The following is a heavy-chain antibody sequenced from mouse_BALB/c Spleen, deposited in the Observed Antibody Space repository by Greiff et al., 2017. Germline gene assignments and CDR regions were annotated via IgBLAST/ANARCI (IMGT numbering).Heavy chain of an antibody. V-gene: IGHV4-1*02. CDR3: ARGGNYDYFDY. D-gene: IGHD1-1*02. J-gene: IGHJ2*01. Sequence: EVQLVESGAGLVQPGASLKLSCAASGFDFSRYWMSWVRQAPGKGLEWIGEINPDSSTINYTPSLKDKFIISRDNSKNTLYLQMSKVRSEDTALYYCARGGNYDYFDYWGQGTTLTVSA. CDR2: INPDSSTI. CDR1: GFDFSRYW.